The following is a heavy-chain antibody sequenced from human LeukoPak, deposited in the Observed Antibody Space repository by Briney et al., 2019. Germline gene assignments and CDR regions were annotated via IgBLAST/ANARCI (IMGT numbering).Heavy chain of an antibody. J-gene: IGHJ4*02. D-gene: IGHD3-22*01. Sequence: GSTYYADSVKGRFTISRDNSKNTLYLQMNSLRAEDTAVYYCATDPFYDSSGYYSKRIDYWGQGTLVTVSS. CDR2: GST. V-gene: IGHV3-23*01. CDR3: ATDPFYDSSGYYSKRIDY.